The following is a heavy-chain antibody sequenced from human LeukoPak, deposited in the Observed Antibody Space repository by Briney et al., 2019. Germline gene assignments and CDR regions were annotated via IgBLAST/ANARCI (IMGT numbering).Heavy chain of an antibody. Sequence: ASVKVSCKSSGFPFSDFFIQWVRQAPGQGLEWMGWINPNRGGTTSAPKFQGRVTLTRDTSISTAYLELTSLTSDDTAVYYCARVGAGYSDIFTGLDYWGQGTLVTVSS. D-gene: IGHD3-9*01. CDR1: GFPFSDFF. V-gene: IGHV1-2*02. CDR2: INPNRGGT. J-gene: IGHJ4*02. CDR3: ARVGAGYSDIFTGLDY.